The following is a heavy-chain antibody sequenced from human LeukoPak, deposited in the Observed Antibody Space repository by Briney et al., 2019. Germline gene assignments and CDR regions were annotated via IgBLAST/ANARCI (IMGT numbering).Heavy chain of an antibody. D-gene: IGHD3-22*01. CDR2: ISGSGGST. V-gene: IGHV3-23*01. CDR1: GFTFSSYA. J-gene: IGHJ4*02. CDR3: AKDRGVYYDSSGYIA. Sequence: GGSLSLSCAASGFTFSSYAMSWVRQAPGKGLEWVSAISGSGGSTYYADSVKGRFTISRDNSKNTLYLQMNSLRAEDTAVYYCAKDRGVYYDSSGYIAWGQGTLVIVSS.